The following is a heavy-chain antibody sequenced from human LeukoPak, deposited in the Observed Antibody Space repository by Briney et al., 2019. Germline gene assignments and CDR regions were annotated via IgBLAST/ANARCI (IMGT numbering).Heavy chain of an antibody. CDR2: VSYDGTKK. CDR3: ARDLSSGWSFS. CDR1: GFTFSTYT. V-gene: IGHV3-30-3*01. J-gene: IGHJ5*02. D-gene: IGHD6-19*01. Sequence: PGKSLRLSCVTSGFTFSTYTMHWVRQAPGKGLEWVAVVSYDGTKKSYADSVKGRFTISRDNSKNTLYVQMNRLRAEDTAVYYCARDLSSGWSFSWGQGTLVTVSP.